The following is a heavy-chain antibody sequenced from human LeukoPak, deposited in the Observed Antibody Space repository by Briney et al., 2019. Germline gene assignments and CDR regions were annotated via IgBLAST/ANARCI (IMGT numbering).Heavy chain of an antibody. V-gene: IGHV3-53*01. CDR1: GFTVRSIY. CDR3: ARDRGYGYGFFDY. Sequence: GGSLRLSCAASGFTVRSIYMTWVRQAPGKGLEWVSSFYSGGSSYYADSVKGRFIISRDSSTDTLYLQMNSLRAEDTAVYFCARDRGYGYGFFDYWGQGTLVTVSS. D-gene: IGHD5-18*01. CDR2: FYSGGSS. J-gene: IGHJ4*02.